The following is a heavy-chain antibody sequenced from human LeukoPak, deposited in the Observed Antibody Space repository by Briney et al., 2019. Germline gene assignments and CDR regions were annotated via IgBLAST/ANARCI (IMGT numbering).Heavy chain of an antibody. Sequence: SETLSLTCAVYGGSFSGYYWSWIRQPPGKGLEWIGEINHSGSTNYNPSLKSRVTISVDTSKNQFSLKLSSVTAADTAVYYCARGGADIVVVPAALYLDYWGQGTLVTFSS. J-gene: IGHJ4*02. CDR1: GGSFSGYY. CDR2: INHSGST. V-gene: IGHV4-34*01. D-gene: IGHD2-2*01. CDR3: ARGGADIVVVPAALYLDY.